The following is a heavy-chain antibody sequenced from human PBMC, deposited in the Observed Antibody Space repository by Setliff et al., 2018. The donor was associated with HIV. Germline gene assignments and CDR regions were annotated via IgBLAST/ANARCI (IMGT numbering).Heavy chain of an antibody. J-gene: IGHJ4*02. CDR3: ARGGRKDLTDN. D-gene: IGHD3-16*01. V-gene: IGHV4-31*03. CDR2: IYYTGST. CDR1: GASISSGAYF. Sequence: SETLSLTCTVSGASISSGAYFWIWIRQHPGKGLEWMGYIYYTGSTYYNLSLKSRMIISLDTSKSQLLLTLNSVTAADTAIYYCARGGRKDLTDNGGQGTLVTVSS.